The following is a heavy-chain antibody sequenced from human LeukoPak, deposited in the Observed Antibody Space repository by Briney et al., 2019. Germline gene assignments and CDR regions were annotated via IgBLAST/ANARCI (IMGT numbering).Heavy chain of an antibody. CDR2: IYTSGST. D-gene: IGHD3-10*01. V-gene: IGHV4-4*07. CDR1: GDSISNYY. Sequence: KPSETLSLTCIVSGDSISNYYWSWIRQPAGKGLEWIGRIYTSGSTNYNPSLKSRVTMSVDTSKNQFSLKLSSVTAADTAVYYCARDRLVRGVSPAGYWGQGTLVTVSS. J-gene: IGHJ4*02. CDR3: ARDRLVRGVSPAGY.